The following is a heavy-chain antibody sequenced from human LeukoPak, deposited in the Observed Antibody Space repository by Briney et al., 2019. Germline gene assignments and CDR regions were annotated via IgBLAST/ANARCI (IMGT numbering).Heavy chain of an antibody. CDR3: ARGELIRVATISSWFDP. CDR1: GGSFSGYY. J-gene: IGHJ5*02. CDR2: INHSGST. Sequence: SETLSLTCAVYGGSFSGYYWSWIRQPPGKGLEWIGEINHSGSTNYNPSLKSRVTISVDTSKNQFSLKLSSVTAADTAVYYCARGELIRVATISSWFDPWGQGTLVTVSS. V-gene: IGHV4-34*01. D-gene: IGHD5-12*01.